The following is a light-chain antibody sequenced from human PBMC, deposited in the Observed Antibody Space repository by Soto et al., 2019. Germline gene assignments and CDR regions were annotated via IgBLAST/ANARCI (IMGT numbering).Light chain of an antibody. CDR2: DVS. V-gene: IGLV2-11*01. CDR1: SSDVGGYNY. Sequence: QSALTQPRSVSGSPGQSVTISCTGTSSDVGGYNYVSWYQQHPGKAPKLMIYDVSKRPSGVPDRFSGSKSGNTASLTISGLQAEDEADYYCCSYAGSYTFEGVFGTGT. J-gene: IGLJ1*01. CDR3: CSYAGSYTFEGV.